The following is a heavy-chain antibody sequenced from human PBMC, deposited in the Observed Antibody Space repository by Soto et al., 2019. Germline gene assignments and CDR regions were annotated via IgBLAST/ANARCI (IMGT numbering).Heavy chain of an antibody. CDR3: VRDGSGNLYLNWFDP. CDR2: ISSHSSTL. V-gene: IGHV3-48*02. CDR1: GFTFSSYS. D-gene: IGHD6-19*01. J-gene: IGHJ5*02. Sequence: PGGSLRLSCEASGFTFSSYSMNWVRQAPGKGLEWISYISSHSSTLYYADSVKGRFTISRDNAGNSLYLQMNSLRDEDTAVYYCVRDGSGNLYLNWFDPWGQGTLVTVSS.